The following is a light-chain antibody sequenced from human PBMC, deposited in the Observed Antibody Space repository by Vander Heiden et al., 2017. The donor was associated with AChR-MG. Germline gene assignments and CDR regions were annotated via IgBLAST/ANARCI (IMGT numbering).Light chain of an antibody. J-gene: IGLJ2*01. CDR1: VLAKEY. CDR3: YSAADNNGV. CDR2: KDS. V-gene: IGLV3-27*01. Sequence: SYALPQPSPSSVSPGQTARTTCSEGVLAKEYARWFQQKPGQAPVLVIYKDSGRPSGIPERFSGSSSGTTVTLTIGGAQVEDEADYYCYSAADNNGVFGGGTKLTVL.